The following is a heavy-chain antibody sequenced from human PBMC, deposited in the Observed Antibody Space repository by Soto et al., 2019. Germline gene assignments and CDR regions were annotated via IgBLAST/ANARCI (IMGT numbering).Heavy chain of an antibody. V-gene: IGHV1-3*01. CDR1: GYTFTSYA. CDR2: INAGNGNT. Sequence: ASVKVSCKASGYTFTSYAMHWVRQAPGQRLEWMGWINAGNGNTKYSRKFQGRVTITRDTSATTAYMGLSSLRSEDTAVYYCARDLRGPFGGVIGNYYYYGMDVWGQGTTVTVSS. D-gene: IGHD3-16*02. J-gene: IGHJ6*02. CDR3: ARDLRGPFGGVIGNYYYYGMDV.